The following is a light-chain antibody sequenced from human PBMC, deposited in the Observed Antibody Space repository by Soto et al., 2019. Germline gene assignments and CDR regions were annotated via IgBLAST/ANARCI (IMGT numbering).Light chain of an antibody. CDR3: QQCGSSPPT. J-gene: IGKJ4*01. V-gene: IGKV3-20*01. CDR2: GTS. CDR1: QSVSSIY. Sequence: EIVLTQSPATLSLSPGERATLSCRASQSVSSIYFAWYQQKPGQAPRLLIYGTSIRATGIPDRFSGSGSGTDFTLTISRLEPEDFAVYYCQQCGSSPPTFGGGTKVDIK.